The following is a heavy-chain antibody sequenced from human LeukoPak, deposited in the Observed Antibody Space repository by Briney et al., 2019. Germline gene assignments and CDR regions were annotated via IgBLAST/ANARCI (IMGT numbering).Heavy chain of an antibody. CDR2: INPSGGST. Sequence: ASVKVSCKASGYTFTSYYMHWVRHAPGQGLEWMGIINPSGGSTSYEQKFQGRVTMTRDTSTSTVYMELSSLRSEDTAVYYCARDSAYCSGGSCANTMIVTLVYWGQGTLVTVSS. CDR3: ARDSAYCSGGSCANTMIVTLVY. J-gene: IGHJ4*02. D-gene: IGHD2-15*01. CDR1: GYTFTSYY. V-gene: IGHV1-46*01.